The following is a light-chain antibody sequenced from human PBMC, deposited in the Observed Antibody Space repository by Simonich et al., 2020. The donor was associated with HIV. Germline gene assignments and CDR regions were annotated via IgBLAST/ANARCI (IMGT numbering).Light chain of an antibody. Sequence: EIVLTQSPATLSLSPGERATLSCRASQSVSSYLAWYQQKPGQAPRLLIYDASNRATCIPARFSGSESGTDFTLTISSLEPEDFAVYYCQQRSNWPPLTFGGGTKVEIK. CDR2: DAS. J-gene: IGKJ4*01. CDR1: QSVSSY. V-gene: IGKV3-11*01. CDR3: QQRSNWPPLT.